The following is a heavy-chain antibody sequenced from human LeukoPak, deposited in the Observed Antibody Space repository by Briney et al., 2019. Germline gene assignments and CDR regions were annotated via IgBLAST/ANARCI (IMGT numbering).Heavy chain of an antibody. V-gene: IGHV5-51*01. CDR1: GYSFTSYW. CDR2: IYPGDSDT. Sequence: GESLKISCKGSGYSFTSYWIAWVRQMPGKGLEWMGIIYPGDSDTRYSPSFQGQVTISADRSLSTAYLQWSSLKTSDTAMYYCARHVVGSLNLPFDYWGQGTLVTVSS. J-gene: IGHJ4*02. CDR3: ARHVVGSLNLPFDY. D-gene: IGHD2-15*01.